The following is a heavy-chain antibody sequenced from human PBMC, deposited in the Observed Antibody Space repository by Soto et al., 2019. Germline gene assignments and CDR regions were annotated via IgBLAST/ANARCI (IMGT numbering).Heavy chain of an antibody. J-gene: IGHJ4*02. D-gene: IGHD3-22*01. CDR3: ARFRYYDSSGYTAHFYFDY. CDR1: GGTFSSYA. Sequence: VASVKVSCKASGGTFSSYAISWVRQAPGQGLEWMGGIIPIFGTANYAQKFQGRVTITADESTSTAYMELSSLRSEDTAVYFCARFRYYDSSGYTAHFYFDYWGQGTLVTVSS. V-gene: IGHV1-69*13. CDR2: IIPIFGTA.